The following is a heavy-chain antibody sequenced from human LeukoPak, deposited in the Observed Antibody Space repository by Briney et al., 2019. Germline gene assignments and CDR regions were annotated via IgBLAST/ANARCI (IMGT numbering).Heavy chain of an antibody. J-gene: IGHJ5*02. CDR1: GFTFSSYA. Sequence: GGSLRLSCAASGFTFSSYAMSWVRQAPGKGLEWVSAISGSGGSTYYADSVKGRFTISRDNSKNTLYLQMNSLRAEDTAVYYCAKLPQSYGSSWYLNWFDPWGQGTLVTVSS. CDR3: AKLPQSYGSSWYLNWFDP. V-gene: IGHV3-23*01. CDR2: ISGSGGST. D-gene: IGHD6-13*01.